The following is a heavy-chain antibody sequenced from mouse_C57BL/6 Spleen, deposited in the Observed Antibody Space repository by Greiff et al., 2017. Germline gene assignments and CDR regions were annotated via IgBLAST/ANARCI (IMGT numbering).Heavy chain of an antibody. V-gene: IGHV1-81*01. Sequence: VQLQQSGAELARPGASVKLSCKASGYTFTSYGISWVKQRTGQGLEWIGEIYPRSGNTYYNEKFKGKATLTADKSSSTAYMELRSLPSEDSAVYFWAIYYGSSPWFAYWGQGTLVTVSA. J-gene: IGHJ3*01. CDR3: AIYYGSSPWFAY. CDR1: GYTFTSYG. D-gene: IGHD1-1*01. CDR2: IYPRSGNT.